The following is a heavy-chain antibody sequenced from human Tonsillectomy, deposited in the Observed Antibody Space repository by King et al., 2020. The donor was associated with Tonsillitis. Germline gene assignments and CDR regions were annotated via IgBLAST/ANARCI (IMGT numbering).Heavy chain of an antibody. Sequence: VQLVESGGGVVEPGGSLRLSCAGSGFTFGDYAIHWVRQPPGRGLEWVSLISGDGSNTHYVDSVKGRFTISRDNSKNSLFLHMNSLRTEDTALYYCVNDRYDPLTGYYPYNYWGQGTLVTASS. CDR2: ISGDGSNT. V-gene: IGHV3-43*02. J-gene: IGHJ4*02. CDR1: GFTFGDYA. CDR3: VNDRYDPLTGYYPYNY. D-gene: IGHD3-9*01.